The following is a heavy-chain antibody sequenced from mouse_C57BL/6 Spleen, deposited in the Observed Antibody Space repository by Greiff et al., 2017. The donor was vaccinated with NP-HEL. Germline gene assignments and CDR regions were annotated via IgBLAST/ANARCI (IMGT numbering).Heavy chain of an antibody. J-gene: IGHJ2*01. CDR2: IYWDDDK. D-gene: IGHD2-4*01. CDR3: ARRTLGDYDGNYYFDY. CDR1: GFSLSTSGMG. Sequence: QVTLKESGPGILQSSQTLSLTCSFSGFSLSTSGMGVSWIRQPSGKGLEWLAHIYWDDDKRYNPSLKSRLTISKDTSRNQVFLKITSVDTADTATYYCARRTLGDYDGNYYFDYWGQGTTLTVSS. V-gene: IGHV8-12*01.